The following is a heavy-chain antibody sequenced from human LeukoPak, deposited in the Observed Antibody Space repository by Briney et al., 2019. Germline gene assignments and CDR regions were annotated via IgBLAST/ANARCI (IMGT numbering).Heavy chain of an antibody. D-gene: IGHD1-14*01. CDR1: GFTFSSYA. CDR3: AKSTRRTLGGDFDY. J-gene: IGHJ4*02. Sequence: PGGPLRLSCAASGFTFSSYAMSWVRQAPGKGLEWVSGISGSGSSSYYAESVKGRFTISRDNSKNTLYLQMNSLRAEDTAVYYCAKSTRRTLGGDFDYWGQGTLVTVSS. CDR2: ISGSGSSS. V-gene: IGHV3-23*01.